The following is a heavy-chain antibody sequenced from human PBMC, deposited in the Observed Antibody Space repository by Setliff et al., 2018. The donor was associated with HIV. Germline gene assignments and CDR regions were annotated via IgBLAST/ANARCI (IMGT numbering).Heavy chain of an antibody. CDR2: ISNDGSNK. D-gene: IGHD5-12*01. J-gene: IGHJ6*03. V-gene: IGHV3-30*14. Sequence: GGSLRLSCAASGFTFSGYSMHWVRQAPGKGLEWVAVISNDGSNKFYADSVKGRFTISRDNSKNTLYLQMNSLRAEDTAVYYCARGGMATRHYYYYYMDVWGKGTTVTVSS. CDR3: ARGGMATRHYYYYYMDV. CDR1: GFTFSGYS.